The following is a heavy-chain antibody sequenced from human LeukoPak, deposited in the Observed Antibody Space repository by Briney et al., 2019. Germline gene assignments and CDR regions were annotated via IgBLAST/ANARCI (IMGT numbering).Heavy chain of an antibody. D-gene: IGHD3-22*01. J-gene: IGHJ4*02. CDR2: VIPIMGIA. V-gene: IGHV1-69*04. Sequence: ASVKVSCKASRGTFSSYAISWVRQAPEQGLEWMGRVIPIMGIANYAQNFQGRATIIADKSTSTAYMELSSLRSEDTAMYYCARSDYYDSSGYYWGQGTLVTVSS. CDR1: RGTFSSYA. CDR3: ARSDYYDSSGYY.